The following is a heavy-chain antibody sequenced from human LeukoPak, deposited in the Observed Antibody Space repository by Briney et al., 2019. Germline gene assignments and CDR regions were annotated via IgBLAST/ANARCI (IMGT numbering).Heavy chain of an antibody. CDR2: ISRSSTTI. CDR3: ARGSYYYDSSGSYYFDY. J-gene: IGHJ4*02. V-gene: IGHV3-48*01. Sequence: GGSLRLSCAASGFTFSSYSMNWVRQAPGKGLEWVSYISRSSTTIYYADSVKGRFTISRDNAKNSLYLQMNSLRAEDTALYYCARGSYYYDSSGSYYFDYWGQGTLVTVSS. D-gene: IGHD3-22*01. CDR1: GFTFSSYS.